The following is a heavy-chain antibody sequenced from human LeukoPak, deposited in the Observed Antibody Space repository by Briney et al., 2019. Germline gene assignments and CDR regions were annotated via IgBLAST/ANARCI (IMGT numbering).Heavy chain of an antibody. J-gene: IGHJ4*02. CDR1: GGTFSSYA. Sequence: GASVKVSCKASGGTFSSYAISWVRQAPGQGLEWMGGIIPIFGTASYAQKFQGRVTITADESTSTAYMELSSLRSEDTAVYYCARGPTTTVTLDYWGQGTLVTVSS. D-gene: IGHD4-17*01. CDR2: IIPIFGTA. CDR3: ARGPTTTVTLDY. V-gene: IGHV1-69*13.